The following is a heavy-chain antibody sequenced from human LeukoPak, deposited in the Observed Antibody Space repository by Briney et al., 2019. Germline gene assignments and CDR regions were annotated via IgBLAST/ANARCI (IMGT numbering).Heavy chain of an antibody. Sequence: RASVKVSCKASGGTFSSYAISWVRQAPGQGLEWMGGIIPIFGTANYAQKFQGRVTITADESTSTAYMELSSLRSDDTAVYYCAREGGGYCSSTSCYTVWGQGTLVTVSS. CDR3: AREGGGYCSSTSCYTV. J-gene: IGHJ4*02. CDR1: GGTFSSYA. D-gene: IGHD2-2*02. CDR2: IIPIFGTA. V-gene: IGHV1-69*13.